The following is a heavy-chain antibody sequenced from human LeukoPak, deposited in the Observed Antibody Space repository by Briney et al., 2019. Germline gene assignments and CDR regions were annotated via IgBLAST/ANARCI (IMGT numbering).Heavy chain of an antibody. CDR2: VSGSGGST. J-gene: IGHJ4*02. V-gene: IGHV3-23*01. Sequence: GGSLILSCAASGFTFSSYAMSWVRQAPGKGLEWVSAVSGSGGSTYYADSVKGRFTISRDNSKNTLYLQMNSLRAEDTAVYYCAKDSLSFAAQTPGTTPVDYWGQGTLVTVSS. CDR3: AKDSLSFAAQTPGTTPVDY. CDR1: GFTFSSYA. D-gene: IGHD2/OR15-2a*01.